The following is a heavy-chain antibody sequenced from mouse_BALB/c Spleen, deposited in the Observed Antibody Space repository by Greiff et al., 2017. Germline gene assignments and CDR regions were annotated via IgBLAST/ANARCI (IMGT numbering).Heavy chain of an antibody. CDR2: ISSGSSTI. CDR1: GFTFSSFG. Sequence: EVQGVESGGGLVQPGGSRKLSCAASGFTFSSFGMHWVRQAPEKGLEWVAYISSGSSTIYYADTVKGRFTISRDNPKNTLFLQMTSLRSEDTAMYYCAKAIGAWFAYWGQGTLVTVSA. D-gene: IGHD2-14*01. J-gene: IGHJ3*01. CDR3: AKAIGAWFAY. V-gene: IGHV5-17*02.